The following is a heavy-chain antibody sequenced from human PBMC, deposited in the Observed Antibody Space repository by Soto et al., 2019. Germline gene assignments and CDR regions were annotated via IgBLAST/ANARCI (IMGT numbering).Heavy chain of an antibody. Sequence: EVQLVESGGGLVQPGGSLRLSCAASGFTLSSYWMHWARQAPGKGLVWVSRISSDGSNTNYADSVKGRFTISRDNVKITLHLQMTSLRVEDTAVYYCARVPYCSSSSCYSYFDNWGQGTLVTVSS. CDR3: ARVPYCSSSSCYSYFDN. CDR1: GFTLSSYW. V-gene: IGHV3-74*01. J-gene: IGHJ4*02. CDR2: ISSDGSNT. D-gene: IGHD2-2*02.